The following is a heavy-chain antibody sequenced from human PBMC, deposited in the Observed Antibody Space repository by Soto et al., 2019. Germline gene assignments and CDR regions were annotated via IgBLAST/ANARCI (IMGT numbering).Heavy chain of an antibody. CDR3: ARDRVIVATTIFDY. CDR1: GFTFSSYS. D-gene: IGHD5-12*01. J-gene: IGHJ4*02. Sequence: GGSLRLSCAASGFTFSSYSMDWVRQAPGKGLEWVSYISSSSSTIYYADSVKGRFTISRDNAKNSLYLQMNSLRDEDTAVYYCARDRVIVATTIFDYWGQGTLVTVSS. CDR2: ISSSSSTI. V-gene: IGHV3-48*02.